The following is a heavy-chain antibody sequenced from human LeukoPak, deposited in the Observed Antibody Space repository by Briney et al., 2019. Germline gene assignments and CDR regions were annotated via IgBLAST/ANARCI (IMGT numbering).Heavy chain of an antibody. CDR1: GYTFTSYD. J-gene: IGHJ4*02. V-gene: IGHV1-18*01. CDR3: ARLYGDYGFDY. Sequence: ASVKVSCKASGYTFTSYDISWGRHGPGQGLEWMGWISAYNGNTNYAQKLQGRVTMTTDTSTSTAYMELRSLRSDDTAVYYCARLYGDYGFDYWGQGTQVTVSP. D-gene: IGHD4-17*01. CDR2: ISAYNGNT.